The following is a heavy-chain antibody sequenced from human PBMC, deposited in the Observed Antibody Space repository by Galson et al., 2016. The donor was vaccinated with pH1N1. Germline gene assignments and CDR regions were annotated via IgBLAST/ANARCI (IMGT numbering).Heavy chain of an antibody. CDR3: ATTIAVTGTRQIDS. V-gene: IGHV4-30-4*01. D-gene: IGHD6-19*01. Sequence: TLSLTCAVSAGSISSGDYYWRWIRQSPGKGLERIGYIFFTGIPYSNPSLKSRLTISIDTSKSQFSLRLSSVTAADTAVYYCATTIAVTGTRQIDSWGQGILVTVSS. CDR2: IFFTGIP. CDR1: AGSISSGDYY. J-gene: IGHJ4*02.